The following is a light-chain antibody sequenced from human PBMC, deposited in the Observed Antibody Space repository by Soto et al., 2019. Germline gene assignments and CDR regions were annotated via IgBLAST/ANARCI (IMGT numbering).Light chain of an antibody. J-gene: IGLJ1*01. Sequence: QAVVTQEHSLTVFPGGTVTLTCASSTGAVTSDSYPSWFQQKPGQAPRALIYTISNKHSWTPARFSGSLLGGKAALTLSDVQPEVEAAYFCLLYYDWAHVFGPGTKLNVL. CDR2: TIS. CDR1: TGAVTSDSY. V-gene: IGLV7-43*01. CDR3: LLYYDWAHV.